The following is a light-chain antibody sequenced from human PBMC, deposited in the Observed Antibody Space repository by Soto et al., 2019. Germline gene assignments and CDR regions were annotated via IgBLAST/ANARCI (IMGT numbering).Light chain of an antibody. CDR3: QQYKSYWT. V-gene: IGKV1-5*03. Sequence: IKSTQPPASRSSYLEDRVTITFRASQGISSWLAWFQQKPGKAPNLLIYKASSLENGVPSRFSGSGSGTEFTLTISSLQPDDFATYKCQQYKSYWTFGQGTKVDI. J-gene: IGKJ1*01. CDR2: KAS. CDR1: QGISSW.